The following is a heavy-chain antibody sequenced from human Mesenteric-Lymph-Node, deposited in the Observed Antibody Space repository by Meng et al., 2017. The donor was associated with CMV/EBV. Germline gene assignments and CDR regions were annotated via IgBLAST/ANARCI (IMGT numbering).Heavy chain of an antibody. Sequence: ASVKVSCKGPGYTFTSYAMHWVRQAPGQRLEWMGWSNAGNGNTKYSQEFQGRVTITRDTSASTAYMELSSLRSEDTAVYYCARDYQLPDYYYGMDVWGQGTLVTVSS. CDR2: SNAGNGNT. V-gene: IGHV1-3*02. CDR1: GYTFTSYA. CDR3: ARDYQLPDYYYGMDV. D-gene: IGHD2-2*01. J-gene: IGHJ6*02.